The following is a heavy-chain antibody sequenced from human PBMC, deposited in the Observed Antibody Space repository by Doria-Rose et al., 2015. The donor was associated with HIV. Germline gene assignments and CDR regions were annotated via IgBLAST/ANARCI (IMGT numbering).Heavy chain of an antibody. CDR2: SKNKVKSYTT. J-gene: IGHJ4*02. CDR1: GFTFSDHY. Sequence: SCAASGFTFSDHYMDWVRQAPGKGLEWVGRSKNKVKSYTTEYAASVKGRFTISRDGSENSLYLQMDSLKTEDTAVYHCATWISGSYNYWGQGTLVTVSS. CDR3: ATWISGSYNY. D-gene: IGHD1-26*01. V-gene: IGHV3-72*01.